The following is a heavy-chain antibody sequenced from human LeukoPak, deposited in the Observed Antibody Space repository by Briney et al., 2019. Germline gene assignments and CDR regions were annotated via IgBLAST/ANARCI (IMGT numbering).Heavy chain of an antibody. CDR2: MYYSGST. Sequence: PSETLFLTCTVSGGSISSYYWGWIRQPPGKGLEWIGSMYYSGSTYYNPSLKSRVTISINTSKNQFSLKLTSVTAADTAVYYCARAGGSGLIDYWGQGTLVTVSS. J-gene: IGHJ4*02. D-gene: IGHD6-19*01. CDR1: GGSISSYY. CDR3: ARAGGSGLIDY. V-gene: IGHV4-39*07.